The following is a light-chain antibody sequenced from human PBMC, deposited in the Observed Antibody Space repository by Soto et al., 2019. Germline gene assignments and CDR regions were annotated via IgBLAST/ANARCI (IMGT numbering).Light chain of an antibody. CDR2: GAS. V-gene: IGKV1-9*01. J-gene: IGKJ5*01. CDR1: QGTSSY. Sequence: DIQLTQSPSFLSASVGDRVTITCRASQGTSSYLAWFQQKPGRAPKLLIYGASTLQSGVPARFSGSGSGTDFTLTISNLQPEDFAVYYCQHYSSSPPAITFGQGTRLEIK. CDR3: QHYSSSPPAIT.